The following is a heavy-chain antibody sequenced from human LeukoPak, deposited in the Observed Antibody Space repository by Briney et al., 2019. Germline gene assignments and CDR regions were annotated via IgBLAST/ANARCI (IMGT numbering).Heavy chain of an antibody. V-gene: IGHV3-21*01. CDR3: AGNRCSGGSCYPTDY. D-gene: IGHD2-15*01. CDR1: GFTFSSYS. Sequence: GGSLRLSCAASGFTFSSYSVNWVRQAPGKGLEWVSSISSSSSYIYYADSVKGRFTISRDNAKNSLYLQMNNLRAEDTAVYYCAGNRCSGGSCYPTDYWGQGTLVTVSS. CDR2: ISSSSSYI. J-gene: IGHJ4*02.